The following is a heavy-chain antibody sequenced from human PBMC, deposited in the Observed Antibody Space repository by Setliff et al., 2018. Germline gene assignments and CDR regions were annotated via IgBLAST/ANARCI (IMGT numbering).Heavy chain of an antibody. CDR2: INPGGGSA. CDR1: GYTLSRHY. CDR3: GRAGVAAADRKGLLDH. D-gene: IGHD6-13*01. Sequence: ASVKVSCKATGYTLSRHYMHWVRQAPGQGLEWMGIINPGGGSASIVEKFQGRVTMTSDTSTSTVYLDLSGLTSEDTAVYYCGRAGVAAADRKGLLDHWSQGTLVTVSS. V-gene: IGHV1-46*01. J-gene: IGHJ4*02.